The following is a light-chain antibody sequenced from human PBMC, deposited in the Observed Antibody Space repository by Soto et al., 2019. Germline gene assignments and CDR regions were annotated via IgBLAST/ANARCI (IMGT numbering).Light chain of an antibody. CDR2: AVS. CDR3: LQDHNLLT. V-gene: IGKV1-6*01. J-gene: IGKJ4*01. CDR1: QCLGSD. Sequence: AIEMTQSPSSLSASVGDRVTITCRASQCLGSDLAWYQQRPGKAPKLLIYAVSSLQNGVPSRFSGSGSGTDFTLTISSLQPEDFASYYCLQDHNLLTFGGGTKVETK.